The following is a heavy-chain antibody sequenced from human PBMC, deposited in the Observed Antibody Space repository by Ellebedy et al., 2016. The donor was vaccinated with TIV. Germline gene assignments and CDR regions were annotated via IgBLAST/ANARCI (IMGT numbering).Heavy chain of an antibody. CDR3: ARADCSSNSCYVPSSDYYYYGMDV. CDR2: INTNTGNP. CDR1: GYTFTSYA. Sequence: ASVKVSCKASGYTFTSYAMNWVRQAPGQGLEWVGWINTNTGNPTYAQGFTGRFVFSLDTSVTTAYLQISSLKAEDTAVYYCARADCSSNSCYVPSSDYYYYGMDVWGQGTTVTVSS. D-gene: IGHD2-2*01. V-gene: IGHV7-4-1*02. J-gene: IGHJ6*02.